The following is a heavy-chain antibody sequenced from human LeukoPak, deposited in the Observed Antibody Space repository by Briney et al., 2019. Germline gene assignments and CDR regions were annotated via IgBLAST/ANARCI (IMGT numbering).Heavy chain of an antibody. CDR1: GYTFTGYY. J-gene: IGHJ3*02. Sequence: ASVKVSCKASGYTFTGYYMHWVRQAPGQGLEWMGWINPNSGGTNYAQKFQGRVTVTRDTSITTAYMELSRLRSDDTAVYYCARASWFGELSDAFDIWGQGTMVTVSS. CDR2: INPNSGGT. CDR3: ARASWFGELSDAFDI. D-gene: IGHD3-10*01. V-gene: IGHV1-2*02.